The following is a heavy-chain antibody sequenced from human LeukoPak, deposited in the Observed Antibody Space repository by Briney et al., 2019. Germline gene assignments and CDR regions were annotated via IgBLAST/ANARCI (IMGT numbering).Heavy chain of an antibody. CDR1: GFTFSSYE. Sequence: GGSLGLSCATSGFTFSSYEMNWVRQAPRQGLEWVSAISGSGGSTYYADYVKGRFTISRDNSKNTLYLQMNSLRAEDTAVYYCAKHGTMVRGPLEKPNHWYFDLWGRGTLVTVSS. CDR3: AKHGTMVRGPLEKPNHWYFDL. V-gene: IGHV3-23*01. D-gene: IGHD3-10*01. CDR2: ISGSGGST. J-gene: IGHJ2*01.